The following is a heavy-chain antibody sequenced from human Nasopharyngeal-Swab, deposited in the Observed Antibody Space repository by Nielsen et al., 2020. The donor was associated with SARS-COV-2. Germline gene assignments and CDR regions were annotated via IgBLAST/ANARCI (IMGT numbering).Heavy chain of an antibody. D-gene: IGHD3-10*01. V-gene: IGHV1-2*02. Sequence: ASVKVSCKASGYTFTAYYMHWVRQAPGQGLEWMGWINANSGGIKYAQKFQGRVTMARDTSITTAYMEMSRLRSDDTAVYYCARGGKPITMIRGITPTGENWFDPWGQGNLVTVSS. CDR3: ARGGKPITMIRGITPTGENWFDP. CDR1: GYTFTAYY. CDR2: INANSGGI. J-gene: IGHJ5*02.